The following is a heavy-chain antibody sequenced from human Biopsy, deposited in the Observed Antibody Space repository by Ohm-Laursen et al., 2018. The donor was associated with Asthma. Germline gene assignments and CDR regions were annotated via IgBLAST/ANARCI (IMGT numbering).Heavy chain of an antibody. Sequence: GSSVKVSCKASGDSFSNYAISWVRQAPGQGLEWMGGIIPILGTANYAQKFQGRVTITADESTSTAYLELSSLRSEDTAVYYCARWGIQGVRFWGMDVWGQGTTVTVSS. CDR1: GDSFSNYA. V-gene: IGHV1-69*01. CDR2: IIPILGTA. D-gene: IGHD3-10*01. CDR3: ARWGIQGVRFWGMDV. J-gene: IGHJ6*02.